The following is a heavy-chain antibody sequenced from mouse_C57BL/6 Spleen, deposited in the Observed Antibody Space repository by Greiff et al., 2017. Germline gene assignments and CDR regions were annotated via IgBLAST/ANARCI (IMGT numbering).Heavy chain of an antibody. CDR3: ARSLYYGSSYGTY. D-gene: IGHD1-1*01. J-gene: IGHJ3*01. Sequence: VKLQQPGAELVKPGASVKLSCKASGYTFTSYWMHWVKQRPGQGLEWIGMIHPNSGSTNYNEKFKSKATLTVDKSSSTAYMQLSSLTSEDSAVYYCARSLYYGSSYGTYWGQGTLVTVSA. CDR1: GYTFTSYW. CDR2: IHPNSGST. V-gene: IGHV1-64*01.